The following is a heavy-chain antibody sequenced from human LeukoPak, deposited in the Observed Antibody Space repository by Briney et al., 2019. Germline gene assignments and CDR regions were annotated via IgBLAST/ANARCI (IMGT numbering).Heavy chain of an antibody. D-gene: IGHD2-2*02. Sequence: SQTLSLTCTVSGGSISSGDYYWSWIRQPPGKGLEWIGYIYYSGRPYYNPSLKSRVTISVDTSKNQFSLNLTSVTAADTAVYYCARDIRPYNWFDPWGQGTLVTVSS. CDR3: ARDIRPYNWFDP. CDR1: GGSISSGDYY. V-gene: IGHV4-30-4*01. CDR2: IYYSGRP. J-gene: IGHJ5*02.